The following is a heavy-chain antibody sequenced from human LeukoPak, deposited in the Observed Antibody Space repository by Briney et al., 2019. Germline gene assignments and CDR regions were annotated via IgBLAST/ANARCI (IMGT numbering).Heavy chain of an antibody. D-gene: IGHD3-3*01. Sequence: GRSLRLTCAASGFTFDDYAMHWVRQAPGKGLEWVSGISWNSGSIGYADSVKGRFTISRDNAKNSLYLQMNSLRAEDTALYYCVKGGFWSSGVVYWGQGTLVTVSS. CDR1: GFTFDDYA. CDR2: ISWNSGSI. V-gene: IGHV3-9*01. CDR3: VKGGFWSSGVVY. J-gene: IGHJ4*02.